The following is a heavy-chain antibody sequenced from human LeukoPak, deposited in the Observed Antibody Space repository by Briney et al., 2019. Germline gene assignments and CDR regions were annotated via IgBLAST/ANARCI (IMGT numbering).Heavy chain of an antibody. J-gene: IGHJ1*01. Sequence: ASVKVSCKASGCTFSSYAISWVRQAPGQGLEWMGRIIPILGIANYAQKFQGRVTITADKSTSTAYMELSSLRSEDTAVYYCARDSSSHSSGWPKYFQHWGQGTLVTVSS. CDR1: GCTFSSYA. V-gene: IGHV1-69*04. CDR3: ARDSSSHSSGWPKYFQH. CDR2: IIPILGIA. D-gene: IGHD6-19*01.